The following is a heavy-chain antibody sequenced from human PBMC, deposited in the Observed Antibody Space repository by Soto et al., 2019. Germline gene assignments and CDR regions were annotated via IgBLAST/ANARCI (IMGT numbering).Heavy chain of an antibody. Sequence: ASVKVSCKASGYTFTSYYMHWVRQAPGQGLEWMGIINPSGGSTSYAQKFQGRVTMTRDTSTSTVYMELSGLRSEDTAVYYCARRFPVAGTSPAYYYYYMDVWGKGTTVTVSS. J-gene: IGHJ6*03. D-gene: IGHD6-19*01. CDR1: GYTFTSYY. CDR2: INPSGGST. CDR3: ARRFPVAGTSPAYYYYYMDV. V-gene: IGHV1-46*03.